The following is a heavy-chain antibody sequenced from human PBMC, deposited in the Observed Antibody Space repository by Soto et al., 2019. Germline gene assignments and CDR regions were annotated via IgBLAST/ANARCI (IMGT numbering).Heavy chain of an antibody. CDR3: ARSGGYYDSSGYYSEFNY. Sequence: GASVKASCKASGYTFTGYYMHCVRQAPGQGLEWMGIINPSGGSTSYAQKFQGRVTMTRDTSTSTVYMELSSLRSEDTAVYYCARSGGYYDSSGYYSEFNYWGQGTLVTVSS. CDR2: INPSGGST. V-gene: IGHV1-46*03. D-gene: IGHD3-22*01. J-gene: IGHJ4*02. CDR1: GYTFTGYY.